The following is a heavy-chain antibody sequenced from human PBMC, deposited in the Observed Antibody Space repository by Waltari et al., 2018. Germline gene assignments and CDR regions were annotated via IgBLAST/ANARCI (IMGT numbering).Heavy chain of an antibody. Sequence: QLQLQESGSGLVKPSQTLSLTCAVSGGSISRGGYSWSWIRQPPGKGLEWIGYIYHSGSTYYNPSLKSRVTISVDRSKNQFSLKLSSVTAADTAVYYCARDRSGLWYFDLWGRGTLVTVSS. J-gene: IGHJ2*01. V-gene: IGHV4-30-2*01. CDR1: GGSISRGGYS. CDR3: ARDRSGLWYFDL. CDR2: IYHSGST. D-gene: IGHD2-21*02.